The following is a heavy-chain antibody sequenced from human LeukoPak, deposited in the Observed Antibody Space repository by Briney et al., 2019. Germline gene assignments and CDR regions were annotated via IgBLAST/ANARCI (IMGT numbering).Heavy chain of an antibody. J-gene: IGHJ4*02. Sequence: ASVKVSCKTSGYTFIGHYIHWVRQAPGQGLEWMGGIIPIFGTANYAQKFQGRVTITADESTSTAYMELSSLRSEDTAVYYCATHRRNIVVVPAAIPFDYWGQGTLVTVSS. V-gene: IGHV1-69*13. CDR2: IIPIFGTA. CDR3: ATHRRNIVVVPAAIPFDY. D-gene: IGHD2-2*01. CDR1: GYTFIGHY.